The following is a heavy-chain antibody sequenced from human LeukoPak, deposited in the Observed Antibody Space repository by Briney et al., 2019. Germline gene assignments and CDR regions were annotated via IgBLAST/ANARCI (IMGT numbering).Heavy chain of an antibody. V-gene: IGHV4-59*01. CDR3: ARRRVERGTVVLFDY. J-gene: IGHJ4*02. CDR2: IYYSGST. D-gene: IGHD4-23*01. Sequence: PSETLSLTCTVSGGSISSYYWSWIRQPPGKGLEWIGYIYYSGSTNYNPSLKSRVTISVDTSKNQFSLKLSSVTAADTAVYYCARRRVERGTVVLFDYWGQGTLVTVSS. CDR1: GGSISSYY.